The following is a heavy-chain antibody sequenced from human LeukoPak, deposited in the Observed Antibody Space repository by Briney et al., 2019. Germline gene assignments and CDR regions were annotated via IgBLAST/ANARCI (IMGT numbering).Heavy chain of an antibody. CDR2: INACNGNT. D-gene: IGHD2-2*01. V-gene: IGHV1-3*01. CDR1: GYTFTSYA. CDR3: ARDGDQYCSSTSCYLDY. Sequence: ASVKVSCKASGYTFTSYAMHWVRQAPGQRLEWMGWINACNGNTKYSQKFQGRVTITRDTSASTVYMELSSLRSEDTAVYYCARDGDQYCSSTSCYLDYCGQGTLVTVSS. J-gene: IGHJ4*02.